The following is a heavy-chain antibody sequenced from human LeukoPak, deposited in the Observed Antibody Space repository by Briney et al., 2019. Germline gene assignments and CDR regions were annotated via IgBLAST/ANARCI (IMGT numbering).Heavy chain of an antibody. Sequence: GALGKPSCKVSRYILTDLSMHWVPQAPGQGLEWMGGFDPEDGETIYAQKFQGRVTMTEDTSTDTAYMELSRLRSEDTAVYYCATGYYVGAFDIWGQGTMVTVSS. CDR2: FDPEDGET. J-gene: IGHJ3*02. D-gene: IGHD3-10*02. CDR3: ATGYYVGAFDI. V-gene: IGHV1-24*01. CDR1: RYILTDLS.